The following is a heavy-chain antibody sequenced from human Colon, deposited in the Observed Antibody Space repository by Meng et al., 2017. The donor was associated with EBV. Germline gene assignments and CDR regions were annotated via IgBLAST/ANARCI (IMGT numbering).Heavy chain of an antibody. V-gene: IGHV1-3*01. CDR3: ARDGGFSVGATKYDY. CDR1: GYTFTGYA. D-gene: IGHD1-26*01. Sequence: QVQLVQSGAEVKMPGASIKLSXQASGYTFTGYAIHWVRQAPGQRLEWMGWINPGSGNTKYSQKFQGRVTITRDTSATTVYMDLSSLRSEDTAVFYCARDGGFSVGATKYDYWGQGALVTVSA. J-gene: IGHJ4*02. CDR2: INPGSGNT.